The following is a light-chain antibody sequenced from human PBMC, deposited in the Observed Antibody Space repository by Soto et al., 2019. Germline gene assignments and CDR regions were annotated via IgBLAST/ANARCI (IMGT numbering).Light chain of an antibody. J-gene: IGLJ3*02. V-gene: IGLV1-47*01. CDR2: KDD. CDR3: AAWDDSLSGWV. Sequence: QSVLTQPPSASGTPGQRVTISCSGSSSNIGSRHVYWYQQVPGAAPKLLIYKDDQRPSGVPDRFSGSKSGTSASLAISGLRSEDEAVYYCAAWDDSLSGWVFGGGTKLTVL. CDR1: SSNIGSRH.